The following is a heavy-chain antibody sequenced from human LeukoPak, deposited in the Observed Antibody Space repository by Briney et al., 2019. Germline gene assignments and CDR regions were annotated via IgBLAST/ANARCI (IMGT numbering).Heavy chain of an antibody. V-gene: IGHV4-34*01. J-gene: IGHJ4*02. CDR2: INHSGST. D-gene: IGHD6-19*01. CDR3: ARRRIPGYSSGWYVREPRIQPYYFDY. CDR1: GGSFSGYY. Sequence: PSETRSLTCAVYGGSFSGYYWSWIRQPPGKGLEWIGEINHSGSTNYNPSLKSRVTISVDTSKNQFSLKLSSVTAADTAVYYCARRRIPGYSSGWYVREPRIQPYYFDYWGQGTLVTVSS.